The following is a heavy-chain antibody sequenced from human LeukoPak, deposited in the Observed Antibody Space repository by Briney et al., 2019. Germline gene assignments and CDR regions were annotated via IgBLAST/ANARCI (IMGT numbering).Heavy chain of an antibody. V-gene: IGHV4-39*01. CDR3: ARQTGSGLFTLP. Sequence: SETLSLTCTVSGVSISSSNSYWGWIRQPPGKGLEWIGSIYYTGNTYYNAPLKSRVTISIDTSNNQISLRLISVTATDTAMYYCARQTGSGLFTLPGGQGTLVTVSS. D-gene: IGHD3/OR15-3a*01. J-gene: IGHJ4*02. CDR2: IYYTGNT. CDR1: GVSISSSNSY.